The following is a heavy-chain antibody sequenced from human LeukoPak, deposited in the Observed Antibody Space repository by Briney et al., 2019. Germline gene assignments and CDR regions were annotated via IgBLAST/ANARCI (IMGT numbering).Heavy chain of an antibody. D-gene: IGHD6-6*01. J-gene: IGHJ4*02. V-gene: IGHV4-4*02. CDR1: GGSISDSFEHS. CDR2: VHHTGRT. Sequence: SETLSLTCVVSGGSISDSFEHSWCWVRQPPGKGFEWIAEVHHTGRTIYSPSFARRVTISPDTSTNQVSLKLTSVTAADTAVYYCARAGLAARLHYFDYWGQGTLVTVSS. CDR3: ARAGLAARLHYFDY.